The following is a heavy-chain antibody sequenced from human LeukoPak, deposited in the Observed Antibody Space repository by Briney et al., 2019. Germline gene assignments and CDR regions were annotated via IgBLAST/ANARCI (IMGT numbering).Heavy chain of an antibody. J-gene: IGHJ6*02. D-gene: IGHD3-16*01. V-gene: IGHV3-7*03. CDR2: INHNGSVN. Sequence: GGSLRLSCAASGFTFSSYWMNWARQAPGKGLEWVASINHNGSVNYYVDSVKGRFTISRDNAKNSLYLQMSNLRAEDTAVYFCARGGGLDIWGQGATVTVSS. CDR3: ARGGGLDI. CDR1: GFTFSSYW.